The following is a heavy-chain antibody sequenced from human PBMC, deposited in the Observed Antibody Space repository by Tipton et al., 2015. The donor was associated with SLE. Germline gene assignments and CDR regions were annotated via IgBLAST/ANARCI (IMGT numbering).Heavy chain of an antibody. CDR1: GGTFANYA. D-gene: IGHD1-26*01. CDR2: TIPIFNSP. CDR3: AKMMGATTGRSNYFDY. Sequence: QSGAEVKKPGSSVKVSCKASGGTFANYAVNWVRQAPGQGLEWVGGTIPIFNSPNYAQKFQGRVTITRDTSANIVYMDLSSLRSEDTAVYYCAKMMGATTGRSNYFDYWGQGTLVTVSS. J-gene: IGHJ4*02. V-gene: IGHV1-69*05.